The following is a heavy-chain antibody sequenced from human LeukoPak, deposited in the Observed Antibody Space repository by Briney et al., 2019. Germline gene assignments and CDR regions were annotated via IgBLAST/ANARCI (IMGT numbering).Heavy chain of an antibody. J-gene: IGHJ4*02. CDR1: GGSISSSDYY. CDR3: AREARFALPVVGSGDY. CDR2: MFYNGAT. Sequence: KASETLSFTCSVSGGSISSSDYYWGWIRQPPGKGLEWIGTMFYNGATKSNPSLSSRVTMSIDTSKNQFSLKLRSVTAADTAVYYCAREARFALPVVGSGDYWGQGTLVTVSS. D-gene: IGHD6-19*01. V-gene: IGHV4-39*07.